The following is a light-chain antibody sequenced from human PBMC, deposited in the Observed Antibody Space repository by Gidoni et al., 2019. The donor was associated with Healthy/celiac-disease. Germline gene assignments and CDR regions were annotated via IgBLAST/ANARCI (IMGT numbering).Light chain of an antibody. CDR3: QSYDSSLSGHVV. Sequence: QSVLTQPPSVSGAPGPRVTISCTGSSSNIGAGYDVPWYQQLPGTAPKLLIYGNSNRPSGVPDRFSGSKSGTSASLAITGLQAEDEADYYCQSYDSSLSGHVVFGGGTKLTVL. J-gene: IGLJ2*01. V-gene: IGLV1-40*01. CDR1: SSNIGAGYD. CDR2: GNS.